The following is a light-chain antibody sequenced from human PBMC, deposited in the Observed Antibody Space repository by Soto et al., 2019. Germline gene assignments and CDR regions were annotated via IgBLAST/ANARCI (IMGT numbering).Light chain of an antibody. V-gene: IGLV1-44*01. J-gene: IGLJ1*01. CDR2: GND. Sequence: QSVLTQPPSASGTPGQRVTISCSGSSSNIGGNTVNWYQQLPGTAPKLLIYGNDQRPSGVPDRFSGSKSGTSASLAISGLQSEDEADYYCAVWDDSLNAFVFGTGTKLSVL. CDR3: AVWDDSLNAFV. CDR1: SSNIGGNT.